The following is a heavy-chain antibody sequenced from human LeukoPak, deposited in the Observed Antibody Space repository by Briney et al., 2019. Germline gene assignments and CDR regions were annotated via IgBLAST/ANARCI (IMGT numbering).Heavy chain of an antibody. CDR2: ISYDGSDE. J-gene: IGHJ6*02. CDR1: GFTFDDYA. Sequence: PGGSLRLSCAASGFTFDDYAMHWVRQAPGKGLEWVALISYDGSDEYYADSVKDRFTISRDNSKNTLYLQMNNLRAEDTALYYCAKIRNSWLVYYYYGMDLWGQGTTVTVSS. V-gene: IGHV3-30*18. D-gene: IGHD6-13*01. CDR3: AKIRNSWLVYYYYGMDL.